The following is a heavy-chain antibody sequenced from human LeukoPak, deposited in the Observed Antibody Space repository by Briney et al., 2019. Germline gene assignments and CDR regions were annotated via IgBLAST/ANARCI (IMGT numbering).Heavy chain of an antibody. J-gene: IGHJ6*03. D-gene: IGHD2-2*01. CDR2: ISYDGGNK. Sequence: GTSLRLSCVASGFIFRRHGMHWVRQAPGKGLEGVAFISYDGGNKYYGEAVKGRYTISRDNSKNTVVLQMNSLRPEDTAVYHCANDQGGSSTLYMDVWGQGTTVIVSS. V-gene: IGHV3-30*18. CDR3: ANDQGGSSTLYMDV. CDR1: GFIFRRHG.